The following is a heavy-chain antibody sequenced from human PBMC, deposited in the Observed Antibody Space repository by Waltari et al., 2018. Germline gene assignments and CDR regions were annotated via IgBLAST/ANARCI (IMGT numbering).Heavy chain of an antibody. Sequence: QVQLVQSGAEVKKPGASVKVSCKASGYTFTSYGISWVRQAPGQGLEWMGWISAYNGNTNDAQKFQGRVTITRDTSASTAYMELSSLRSEDTAVYYCVRESTGYSSSWHHFDYWGQGTLVTVSS. CDR3: VRESTGYSSSWHHFDY. V-gene: IGHV1-18*01. J-gene: IGHJ4*02. D-gene: IGHD6-13*01. CDR1: GYTFTSYG. CDR2: ISAYNGNT.